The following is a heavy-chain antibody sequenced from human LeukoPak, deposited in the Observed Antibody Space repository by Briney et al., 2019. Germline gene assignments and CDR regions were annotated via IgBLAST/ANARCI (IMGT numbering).Heavy chain of an antibody. Sequence: GGSLRLSCAASGFTFDDYGMSWVRQAPGKGLEWVSAISGSGGSTYYADSVKGRFTISRDNSKNTLYLQMNSLRAEDTAVYYCAKGLHVVVVAAIGNWGQGTLVTVSS. D-gene: IGHD2-15*01. V-gene: IGHV3-23*01. CDR2: ISGSGGST. CDR1: GFTFDDYG. J-gene: IGHJ4*02. CDR3: AKGLHVVVVAAIGN.